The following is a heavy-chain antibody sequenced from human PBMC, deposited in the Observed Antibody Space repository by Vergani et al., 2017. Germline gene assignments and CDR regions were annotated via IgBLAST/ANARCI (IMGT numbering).Heavy chain of an antibody. CDR2: IIPILGIA. Sequence: QVQLVQSGAEVKKPGSSVKVSCKASGGTFSSYTISWVRQAPGQGLEWMGRIIPILGIANYAQKFQGRVTITADKSTSTAYMELSSLRSEDTAVYYCAGASGSHLQNGFDPWGQGTLVTVSS. CDR3: AGASGSHLQNGFDP. D-gene: IGHD3-10*01. V-gene: IGHV1-69*02. J-gene: IGHJ5*02. CDR1: GGTFSSYT.